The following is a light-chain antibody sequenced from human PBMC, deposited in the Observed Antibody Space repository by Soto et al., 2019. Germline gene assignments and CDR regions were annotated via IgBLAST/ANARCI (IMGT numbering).Light chain of an antibody. CDR3: SSYVVSYKWV. V-gene: IGLV2-8*01. CDR1: SNDVGAYNF. J-gene: IGLJ3*02. CDR2: EVN. Sequence: QSVLTQPPSASGSPGQSVTISCTGTSNDVGAYNFISWYQQHPGKAPKLMIYEVNKRPSGVPDRFSGSKSGNTASLTVSGLQAEDEADYYCSSYVVSYKWVFGGGTKLTVL.